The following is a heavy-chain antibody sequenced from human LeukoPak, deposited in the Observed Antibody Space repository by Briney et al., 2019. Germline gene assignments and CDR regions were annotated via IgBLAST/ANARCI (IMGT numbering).Heavy chain of an antibody. V-gene: IGHV3-7*01. D-gene: IGHD3-22*01. CDR1: GFTFSSYW. J-gene: IGHJ4*02. Sequence: PGGSLRLSCAASGFTFSSYWMSWVRQAPGKGLEWVANIKQDGSEKYYVDSVKGRFTISRDNAKNSLYLQMNSLRAEDTAVYYCARGGYYDSSGYYVFDYWGQGTLDTVSS. CDR3: ARGGYYDSSGYYVFDY. CDR2: IKQDGSEK.